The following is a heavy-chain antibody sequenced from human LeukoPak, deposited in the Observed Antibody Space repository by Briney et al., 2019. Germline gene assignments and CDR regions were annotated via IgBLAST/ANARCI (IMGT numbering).Heavy chain of an antibody. CDR1: GGSFSGYY. Sequence: SETLSLTCAVYGGSFSGYYWSWIRQPPGKGLEWIGEINHSGSTNYNPSLKSRVTISVDTSKNQFSLKLSSVTAADTAVYYCASRFMGSKYQLLRGKSGFDYWGQGTLVTVSS. D-gene: IGHD2-2*01. CDR3: ASRFMGSKYQLLRGKSGFDY. CDR2: INHSGST. J-gene: IGHJ4*02. V-gene: IGHV4-34*01.